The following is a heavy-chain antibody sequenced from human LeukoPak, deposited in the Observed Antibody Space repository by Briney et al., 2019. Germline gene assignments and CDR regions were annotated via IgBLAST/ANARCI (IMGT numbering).Heavy chain of an antibody. Sequence: PSETLSLTCTVSGGSISSYYWSWIRQPPGKGLEWIGYIYYSGSTNYNPSLKSRVTISVDTSKNQFSLKLSSVTAADTAVYYCARYIVGATTMAFDIWGQGTMVTVSP. CDR3: ARYIVGATTMAFDI. J-gene: IGHJ3*02. CDR1: GGSISSYY. D-gene: IGHD1-26*01. CDR2: IYYSGST. V-gene: IGHV4-59*01.